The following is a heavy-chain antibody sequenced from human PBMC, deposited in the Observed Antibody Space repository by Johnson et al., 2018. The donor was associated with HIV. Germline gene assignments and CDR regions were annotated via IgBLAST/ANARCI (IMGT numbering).Heavy chain of an antibody. CDR1: GFRFGDYA. CDR2: IRSPAYGGTT. Sequence: VQVVESGGGLVQPGQSLRLSCAGSGFRFGDYAVSWVRQAPGKGLEWVGFIRSPAYGGTTDFAASVKDRFSILRDDSKGIAYLQMNSLKTEDTAVYYCTSAPYHPGGIAFDMWGQGTMVTVSS. D-gene: IGHD3-16*01. V-gene: IGHV3-49*04. J-gene: IGHJ3*02. CDR3: TSAPYHPGGIAFDM.